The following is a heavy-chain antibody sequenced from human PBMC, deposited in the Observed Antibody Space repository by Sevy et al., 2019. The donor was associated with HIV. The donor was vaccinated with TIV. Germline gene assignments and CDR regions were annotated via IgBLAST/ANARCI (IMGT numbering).Heavy chain of an antibody. CDR3: ATERYSSSWRWNRFDY. Sequence: ASVKVSCKVSGYTLTELSMHWVRQAPGKGLEWMGGFDPEDGETIYAQKFQGRVTMTEDTSTDTAYMELSSLRSEDTTMYYCATERYSSSWRWNRFDYGGQGTLVNVSS. D-gene: IGHD6-13*01. V-gene: IGHV1-24*01. CDR2: FDPEDGET. J-gene: IGHJ4*02. CDR1: GYTLTELS.